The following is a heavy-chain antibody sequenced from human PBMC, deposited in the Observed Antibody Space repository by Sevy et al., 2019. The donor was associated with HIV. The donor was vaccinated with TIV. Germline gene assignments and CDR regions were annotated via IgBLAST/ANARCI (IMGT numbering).Heavy chain of an antibody. J-gene: IGHJ4*02. CDR3: SRALATAVTPEYYFDY. V-gene: IGHV3-49*03. CDR2: ITRNSYEAYGGTR. CDR1: GFTFDDYA. Sequence: GRSLRLSCTASGFTFDDYAMSWFRQAPGKGLEWVAFITRNSYEAYGGTREYAASVKGRFTISRDDSKSIAYLQMNSLKTEDTAMYYCSRALATAVTPEYYFDYWGQGTLVTVSS. D-gene: IGHD2-15*01.